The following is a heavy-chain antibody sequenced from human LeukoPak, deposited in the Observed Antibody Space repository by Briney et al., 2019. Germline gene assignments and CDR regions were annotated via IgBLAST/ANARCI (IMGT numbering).Heavy chain of an antibody. Sequence: GGSLRLSCAASDSMSRRFKMNWVRQAPGKGLEWASYISDDSSTIHYADSVKGRFTISRDNAENSLYLQMNSLRAEDTAVYYRARGGYNYGSVFDYWGQGTLVTVSS. CDR1: DSMSRRFK. CDR3: ARGGYNYGSVFDY. CDR2: ISDDSSTI. J-gene: IGHJ4*02. V-gene: IGHV3-48*01. D-gene: IGHD5-18*01.